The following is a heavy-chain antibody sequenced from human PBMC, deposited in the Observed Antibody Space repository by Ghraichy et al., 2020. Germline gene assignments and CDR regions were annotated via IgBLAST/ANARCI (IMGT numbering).Heavy chain of an antibody. D-gene: IGHD2-15*01. J-gene: IGHJ4*02. CDR3: AREGVVVVAATSSPFDY. CDR2: ISSSSSYI. Sequence: GGSLRLSCAASGFTFSSYSMNWVRQAPGKGLEWVSSISSSSSYIYYADSVKGRFTISRDNAKNSLYLQMNSLRAEDTAVYYCAREGVVVVAATSSPFDYWGQGTLVTVSS. V-gene: IGHV3-21*01. CDR1: GFTFSSYS.